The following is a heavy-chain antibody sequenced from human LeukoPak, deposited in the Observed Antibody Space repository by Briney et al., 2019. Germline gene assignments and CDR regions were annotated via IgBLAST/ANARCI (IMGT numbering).Heavy chain of an antibody. CDR3: AKDFRIGYSAHFDY. D-gene: IGHD2-21*01. V-gene: IGHV3-30*18. Sequence: PGGSLRLSCAASGFTFSTYGIHWVRQAPGKGLEWVAVISYDGSTIYYADSVKGRFTISRDNSMNTLYLQMDSLRGEDTAVYYCAKDFRIGYSAHFDYWGQGALVTVSS. CDR1: GFTFSTYG. CDR2: ISYDGSTI. J-gene: IGHJ4*02.